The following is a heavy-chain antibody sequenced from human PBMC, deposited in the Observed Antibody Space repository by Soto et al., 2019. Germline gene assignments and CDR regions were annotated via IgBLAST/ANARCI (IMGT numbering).Heavy chain of an antibody. J-gene: IGHJ5*02. V-gene: IGHV1-69*12. D-gene: IGHD2-15*01. CDR3: ARARYCSGGSCWYDP. Sequence: QVQLVQSGAEVKKPGSSVKVSCKASVGTFSSYAISWVRQAPGQGLEWMGGIIPIFGTANYAQKFQGRVTITVDESTSTAYMELSSLRSEDTAVYYCARARYCSGGSCWYDPWGQGTLVTVSS. CDR2: IIPIFGTA. CDR1: VGTFSSYA.